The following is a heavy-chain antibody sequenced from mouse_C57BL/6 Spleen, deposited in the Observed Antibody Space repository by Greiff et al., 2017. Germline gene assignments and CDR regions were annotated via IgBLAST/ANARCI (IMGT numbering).Heavy chain of an antibody. Sequence: QVQLKQSGAELVRPGASVTLSCKASGYTFTDYEMHWVKQTPVHGLEWIGAIDPETGGTAYNQKFKGKAILTADKSSSTAYMALRSLTSEDSAVYYCTRGYGSSFYFDYWGQGTTLTVSS. D-gene: IGHD1-1*01. J-gene: IGHJ2*01. CDR3: TRGYGSSFYFDY. CDR2: IDPETGGT. CDR1: GYTFTDYE. V-gene: IGHV1-15*01.